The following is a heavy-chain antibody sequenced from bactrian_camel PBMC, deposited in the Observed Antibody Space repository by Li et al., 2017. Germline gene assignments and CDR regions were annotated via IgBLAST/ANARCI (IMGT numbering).Heavy chain of an antibody. V-gene: IGHV3S25*01. Sequence: QLVESGGGSVQAGGSLKLSCVASSGLSNCMGWFRQAPGKGREGVASIYPATGPEYYGDSVKGRFTIVADVAKNTVFLQMNSPKPEDTAMYYCTAGTYIDCNAGDCLCRSYDEELLGQGTQVTVS. CDR2: IYPATGPE. J-gene: IGHJ4*01. CDR1: SGLSNC. D-gene: IGHD1*01.